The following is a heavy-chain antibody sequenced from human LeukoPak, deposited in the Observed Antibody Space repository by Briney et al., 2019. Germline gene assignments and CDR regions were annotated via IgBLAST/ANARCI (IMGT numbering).Heavy chain of an antibody. V-gene: IGHV3-30*02. J-gene: IGHJ3*02. CDR2: IRSDGSNK. Sequence: PGGSLRLSCAGSGFSFSSYGMHWVRQAPGKGLEWMAFIRSDGSNKYYADSVKGRFTISRDNSKNTLYLQMNSLRAEDTAVYYCARALVRVDAFDIWGQGTMVTVSS. CDR3: ARALVRVDAFDI. D-gene: IGHD2-15*01. CDR1: GFSFSSYG.